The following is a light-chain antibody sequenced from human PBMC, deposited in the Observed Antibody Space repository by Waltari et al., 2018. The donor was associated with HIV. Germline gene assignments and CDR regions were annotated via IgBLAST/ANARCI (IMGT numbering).Light chain of an antibody. CDR1: SSNVGGDDL. V-gene: IGLV2-23*02. CDR2: EVT. J-gene: IGLJ1*01. Sequence: QSALTQPASVSGSPGQSITISCTGTSSNVGGDDLVPWYQQHPGEAPNLIIYEVTKRPSGVSNRCSGSKSGNTASLTISGLQAEDEADYYCCSCPRSGIRYVFGTGTKVTVL. CDR3: CSCPRSGIRYV.